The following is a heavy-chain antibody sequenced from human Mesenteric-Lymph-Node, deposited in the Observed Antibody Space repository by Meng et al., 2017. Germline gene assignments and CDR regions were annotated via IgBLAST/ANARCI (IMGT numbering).Heavy chain of an antibody. CDR3: ARGELLWDY. J-gene: IGHJ4*02. CDR2: MDYRGST. D-gene: IGHD2-2*01. V-gene: IGHV4-30-4*01. CDR1: GGYISSGEYF. Sequence: VKLQESGPGLVNPSQTLILTCTCSGGYISSGEYFWSWIRQPPGKGLEWIGYMDYRGSTFYNPSLKSRVTISVDTSKNQFSLKLSSVTAADTAVYFCARGELLWDYWGQGTLVTVSS.